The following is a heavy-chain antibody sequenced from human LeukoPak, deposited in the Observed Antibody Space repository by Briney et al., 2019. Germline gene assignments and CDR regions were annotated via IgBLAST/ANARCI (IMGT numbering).Heavy chain of an antibody. CDR1: GFTFSNVW. J-gene: IGHJ3*02. Sequence: GGSLRLSCEASGFTFSNVWMNWVRQAPGKGLEWIGRIKTKTDGGTTEYAAPVKGRFTISRDDSKNTVYLQMNSLRAEDTAVYYCARTGWPITYAFDIWGQGTMVTVSS. D-gene: IGHD6-19*01. V-gene: IGHV3-15*01. CDR3: ARTGWPITYAFDI. CDR2: IKTKTDGGTT.